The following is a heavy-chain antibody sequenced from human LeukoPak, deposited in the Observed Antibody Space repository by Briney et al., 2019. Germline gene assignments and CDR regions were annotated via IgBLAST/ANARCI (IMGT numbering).Heavy chain of an antibody. CDR2: INPDGSNT. V-gene: IGHV3-74*01. CDR1: GFTFSTSW. D-gene: IGHD3-16*02. CDR3: TRGYIS. Sequence: GGSLRLSCAASGFTFSTSWMHWVRQVPGKGLMWVSHINPDGSNTAYAGSVEGRFTVSRDNANNTLSLQMNSLRAEDTAVYYCTRGYISGGQGILVTVSS. J-gene: IGHJ4*02.